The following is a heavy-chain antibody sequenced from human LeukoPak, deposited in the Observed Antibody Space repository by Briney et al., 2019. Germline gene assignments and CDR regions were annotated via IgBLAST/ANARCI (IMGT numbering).Heavy chain of an antibody. CDR3: ARGDTVPLFRAYYYMDV. CDR1: GFTFNTYS. D-gene: IGHD5-18*01. CDR2: IDSSGGYM. Sequence: GGSLRLSCEASGFTFNTYSMNWARQAPGKGLEWVSSIDSSGGYMFYADSVKGRFIISRDNAKNSLYLQMNSLRAEDTAVYYCARGDTVPLFRAYYYMDVWGKGTTVTVSS. V-gene: IGHV3-21*01. J-gene: IGHJ6*03.